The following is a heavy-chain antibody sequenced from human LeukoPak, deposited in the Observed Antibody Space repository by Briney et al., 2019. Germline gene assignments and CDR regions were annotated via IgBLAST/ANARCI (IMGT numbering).Heavy chain of an antibody. V-gene: IGHV3-66*01. J-gene: IGHJ4*02. Sequence: PGGSLRLSCAASGLTVSSTYMSWVRQAPGKGLEWVSVIYSDGSTYYADSVKGRFTISRDNSKNTVYLQMNSLRAEDTAVYFCARRPDYGGTPTFDYWGQGTLSLSPQ. D-gene: IGHD4-23*01. CDR2: IYSDGST. CDR3: ARRPDYGGTPTFDY. CDR1: GLTVSSTY.